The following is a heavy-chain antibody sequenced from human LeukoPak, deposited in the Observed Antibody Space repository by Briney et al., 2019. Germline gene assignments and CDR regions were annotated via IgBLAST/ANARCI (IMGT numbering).Heavy chain of an antibody. CDR1: GFTFSSYA. V-gene: IGHV3-23*01. J-gene: IGHJ4*02. CDR3: ASTGYDSSGYYNSPFDY. Sequence: GGSLRLSCAASGFTFSSYAMSWVRQAPGKGLEWVSAISGSGGSTYYADSVKGRFTISRDNSKNTLYLQMNSLRAEDTAVYYCASTGYDSSGYYNSPFDYWGQGTLVTVSS. D-gene: IGHD3-22*01. CDR2: ISGSGGST.